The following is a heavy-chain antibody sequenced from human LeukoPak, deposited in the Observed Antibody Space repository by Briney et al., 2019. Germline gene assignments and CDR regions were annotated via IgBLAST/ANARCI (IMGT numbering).Heavy chain of an antibody. Sequence: ASVKVSCKVSGYTLTELSMHWVRQAPGQGLEWMGIINPSGGSTSYAQKFQGRVTMTRDTSTSTVYMELSGLRSEDTAVYYCARDSPGGYYSQPEGYFDYWGQGTLVTVSS. CDR1: GYTLTELS. V-gene: IGHV1-46*01. J-gene: IGHJ4*02. D-gene: IGHD2/OR15-2a*01. CDR2: INPSGGST. CDR3: ARDSPGGYYSQPEGYFDY.